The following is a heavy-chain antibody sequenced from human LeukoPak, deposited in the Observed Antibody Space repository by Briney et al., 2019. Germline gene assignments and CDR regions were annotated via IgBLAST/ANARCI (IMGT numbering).Heavy chain of an antibody. D-gene: IGHD3-10*01. V-gene: IGHV3-20*01. CDR2: INWNGGST. CDR1: GFTFDDYG. Sequence: GGSLRLSCAASGFTFDDYGMSWVRQAPGKGLEWVSGINWNGGSTGYADSVKGRFTISRDNAKNSLYLQMNSLRAEDTALYHCARVLQYGSGGAYTYYFDYWGQGTLVTVSS. J-gene: IGHJ4*02. CDR3: ARVLQYGSGGAYTYYFDY.